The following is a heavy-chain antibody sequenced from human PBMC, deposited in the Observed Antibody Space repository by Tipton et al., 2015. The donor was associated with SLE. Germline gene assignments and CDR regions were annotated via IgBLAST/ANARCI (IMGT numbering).Heavy chain of an antibody. J-gene: IGHJ4*02. Sequence: TLSLTCTVSGGSISSYYWIWVRQPPGKGLGWVGVIDNTGRTNYKPSLKRQLLITVAKSKNQFSLNLSPVTAADTAVYYCERVGDLNFVPSRSARPGGDLVQGVLVAV. D-gene: IGHD6-6*01. V-gene: IGHV4-4*02. CDR1: GGSISSYY. CDR2: IDNTGRT. CDR3: ERVGDLNFVPSRSARPGGD.